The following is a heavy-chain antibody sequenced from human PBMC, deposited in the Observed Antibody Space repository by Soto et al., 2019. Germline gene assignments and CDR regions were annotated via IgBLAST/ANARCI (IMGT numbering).Heavy chain of an antibody. Sequence: HPGGSLRLSCAASGFTFSSYDMHWVRQATGKGLEWVSAIGTAGDTYYPGSVKGRFTISRENAKNSLYLQMNSLRAGDTAVYYCARGGYCSGGSCYGGAFDIWGQGTMVTVSS. V-gene: IGHV3-13*01. J-gene: IGHJ3*02. D-gene: IGHD2-15*01. CDR1: GFTFSSYD. CDR2: IGTAGDT. CDR3: ARGGYCSGGSCYGGAFDI.